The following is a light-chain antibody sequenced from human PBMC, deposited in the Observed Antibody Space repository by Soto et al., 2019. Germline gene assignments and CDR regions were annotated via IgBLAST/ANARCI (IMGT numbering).Light chain of an antibody. J-gene: IGKJ4*01. CDR3: QQLNTYPA. Sequence: DLPLTQSPSFLSASVGDRVTITCRASQGIGSYLGWYQQAPGKAPKLLIYGATTLQSGVPSRFSGSGSGTEFTLTISSLQPEDVATYFCQQLNTYPACGGGAKVGIK. V-gene: IGKV1-9*01. CDR2: GAT. CDR1: QGIGSY.